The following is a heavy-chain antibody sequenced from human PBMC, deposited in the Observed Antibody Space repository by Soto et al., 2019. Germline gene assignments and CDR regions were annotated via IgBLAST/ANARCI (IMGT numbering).Heavy chain of an antibody. Sequence: PSETLSLTCTVSGGSISSGDYYWSWIRQPPGKGLEWIGYIYYSGSTYYNPSLKSRVTISVDTSKSQFSLKLSSLTAADTAVYYCARSRESATGTIGFWGQGALVTVSS. D-gene: IGHD6-13*01. J-gene: IGHJ4*02. CDR2: IYYSGST. CDR3: ARSRESATGTIGF. CDR1: GGSISSGDYY. V-gene: IGHV4-30-4*01.